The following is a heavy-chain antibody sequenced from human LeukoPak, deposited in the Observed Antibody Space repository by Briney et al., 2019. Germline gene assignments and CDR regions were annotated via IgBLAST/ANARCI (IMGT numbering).Heavy chain of an antibody. J-gene: IGHJ4*02. CDR1: GFTFSSYW. CDR2: ISRDGSDR. V-gene: IGHV3-74*01. CDR3: AKDSADCGGDCYSVPNLDY. D-gene: IGHD2-21*02. Sequence: GGSLRLSCVASGFTFSSYWMYWVRQVPGKALEWVSRISRDGSDRNYEDSVKGRFTISRDNAKNTLFLQMNSLRAEDTAVYYCAKDSADCGGDCYSVPNLDYWGQGTLVTVSS.